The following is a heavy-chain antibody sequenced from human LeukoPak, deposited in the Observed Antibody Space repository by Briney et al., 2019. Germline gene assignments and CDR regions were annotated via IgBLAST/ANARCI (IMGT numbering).Heavy chain of an antibody. CDR2: ISAYNGNT. D-gene: IGHD4-17*01. J-gene: IGHJ4*02. V-gene: IGHV1-18*01. Sequence: ASVKVSCKASGYTFTTYSISWVRQAPGQGLEWMGWISAYNGNTYYAQKFQGRVTMTRDTSTSTVNMELSSLRSEDTAVYYCAREEASGAWVYFDYWGQGTLVTVSS. CDR3: AREEASGAWVYFDY. CDR1: GYTFTTYS.